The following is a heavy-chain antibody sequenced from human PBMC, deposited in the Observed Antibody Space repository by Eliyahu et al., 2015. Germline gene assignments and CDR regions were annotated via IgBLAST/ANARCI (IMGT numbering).Heavy chain of an antibody. CDR2: INHSGST. CDR3: ARPRSFVYDILTGYRGWFDP. CDR1: GGSFSGYY. J-gene: IGHJ5*02. Sequence: QVQLQQWGAGLLKPSETLSLTCAVYGGSFSGYYWSWIRQPPGKGLEWIGEINHSGSTNYNPSLKSRVTISVDTSKNQFSLKLSSVTAADTAVYYCARPRSFVYDILTGYRGWFDPWGQGTLVTVSS. V-gene: IGHV4-34*01. D-gene: IGHD3-9*01.